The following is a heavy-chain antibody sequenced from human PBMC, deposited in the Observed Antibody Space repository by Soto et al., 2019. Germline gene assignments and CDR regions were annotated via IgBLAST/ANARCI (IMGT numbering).Heavy chain of an antibody. D-gene: IGHD1-26*01. CDR3: ARVVGALGHWFDP. V-gene: IGHV1-18*01. J-gene: IGHJ5*02. CDR1: GYTFTSYG. Sequence: QVQLVQSGAEVKKPGASVKVSCKASGYTFTSYGLSWVRQAPGQGVERMGRISAYNYNTKYAQKLQGRVTMTTDTYTSTAYMELSCLRAADTAVYYCARVVGALGHWFDPWGQGTLFTVSS. CDR2: ISAYNYNT.